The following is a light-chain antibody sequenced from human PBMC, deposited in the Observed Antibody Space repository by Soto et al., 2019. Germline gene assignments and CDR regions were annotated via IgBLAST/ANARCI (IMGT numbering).Light chain of an antibody. V-gene: IGKV2-28*01. CDR3: MQALQTPIT. CDR1: QSLLHSNGYNY. J-gene: IGKJ5*01. CDR2: LGS. Sequence: EIVMTQSPLSLHVTPGEPTYISCRSSQSLLHSNGYNYLDWYLQKPGQSPQLLIYLGSNRSSGVPDRFSGSGSGTDFTLKISRVEAEDVGVYYCMQALQTPITFGQGTRLEIK.